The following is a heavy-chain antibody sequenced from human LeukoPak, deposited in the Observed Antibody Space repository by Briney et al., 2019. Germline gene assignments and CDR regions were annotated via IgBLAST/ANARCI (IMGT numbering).Heavy chain of an antibody. J-gene: IGHJ4*02. CDR3: ARRPGRYFDSSGYFDY. Sequence: SETLSLTCTVSGGSISSSNYYWGWIRQPPGKGLEWIGCIYHSGSTYYNPSLKSRVTISVDTSKNQFSLRLSSVTAADAAMYYCARRPGRYFDSSGYFDYWGQGTLVTVSS. V-gene: IGHV4-39*01. CDR1: GGSISSSNYY. D-gene: IGHD3-22*01. CDR2: IYHSGST.